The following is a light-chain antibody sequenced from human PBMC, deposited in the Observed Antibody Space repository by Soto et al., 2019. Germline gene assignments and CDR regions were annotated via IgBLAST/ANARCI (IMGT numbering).Light chain of an antibody. Sequence: IVLTQSPATLSLSPGERATLSCRTSQSVSSNYLAWYQQKPGQAPRLLIYGASSRATGIPDRFSGSGSGTEFTLTISRLEPEDFAVYYCQQYGRSPFTFGPGTKVDIK. CDR2: GAS. V-gene: IGKV3-20*01. CDR1: QSVSSNY. CDR3: QQYGRSPFT. J-gene: IGKJ3*01.